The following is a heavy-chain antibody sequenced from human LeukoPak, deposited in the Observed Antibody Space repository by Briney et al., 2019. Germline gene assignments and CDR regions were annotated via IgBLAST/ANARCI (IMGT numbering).Heavy chain of an antibody. Sequence: PGGSLRLSCAASGFTVSSTCMSWVRQAPGKGLEWVSIIYSGDNTYYADSVKGRFTISRDNSKNTMFLQMNSLRAEDTAVYYCARDVDCGDYAFDYWGQGTLVTVSS. CDR1: GFTVSSTC. J-gene: IGHJ4*02. D-gene: IGHD2-21*01. CDR2: IYSGDNT. V-gene: IGHV3-53*01. CDR3: ARDVDCGDYAFDY.